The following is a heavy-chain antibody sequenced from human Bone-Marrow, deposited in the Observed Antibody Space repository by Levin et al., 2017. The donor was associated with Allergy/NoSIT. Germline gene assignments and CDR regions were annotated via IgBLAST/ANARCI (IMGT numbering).Heavy chain of an antibody. CDR2: ISYDGSNK. CDR1: GFTFSSYG. Sequence: GESLKISCAASGFTFSSYGMHWVRQAPGKGLEWVAVISYDGSNKYYADSVKGRFTISRDNSKNTLYLQMNSLRAEDTAVYYCAKGPTAMVGEERDYFDYWGQGTLVTVSS. CDR3: AKGPTAMVGEERDYFDY. V-gene: IGHV3-30*18. J-gene: IGHJ4*02. D-gene: IGHD5-18*01.